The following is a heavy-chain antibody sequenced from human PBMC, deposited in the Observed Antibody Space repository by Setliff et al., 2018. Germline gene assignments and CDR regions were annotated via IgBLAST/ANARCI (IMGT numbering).Heavy chain of an antibody. J-gene: IGHJ4*02. Sequence: TLSLTCTVSGGSISSGDYYWSWIRQPPGKGLEWIGYIYSSGSTYYNPSLKSRVSISLDTSKNQFSPKLTSVTAAATAVYYCAGGRRYDYGWDFDYWGQGTLVTVSS. CDR3: AGGRRYDYGWDFDY. CDR1: GGSISSGDYY. D-gene: IGHD4-17*01. V-gene: IGHV4-30-4*08. CDR2: IYSSGST.